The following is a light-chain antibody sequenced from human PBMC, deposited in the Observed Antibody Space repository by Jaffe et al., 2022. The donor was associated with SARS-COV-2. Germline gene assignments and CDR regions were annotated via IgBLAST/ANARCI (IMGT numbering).Light chain of an antibody. CDR2: AAS. CDR3: LHDYNYVWT. J-gene: IGKJ1*01. V-gene: IGKV1-6*01. Sequence: ATQVTQSPSSLSASVGDRVSITCRTSQGSRDDLGWYQQRPGKVPKFLVSAASRLQSGAPSRFSVSEFGTAFTLTISGLQPEDFGTYYCLHDYNYVWTFGQGTNVELK. CDR1: QGSRDD.